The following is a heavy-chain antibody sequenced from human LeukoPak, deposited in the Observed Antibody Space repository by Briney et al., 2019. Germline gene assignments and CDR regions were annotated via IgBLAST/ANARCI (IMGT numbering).Heavy chain of an antibody. CDR1: GGSISSYY. Sequence: SETLSLTCTVSGGSISSYYWSWIRQPPGKGLEWIGYIYYSGSTNYNPSLKSRVTLSVDTSKNQFSLKLSSVTAADTAVYYCARADSYSSGWYGGLDYWGQGTLVTVSS. D-gene: IGHD6-19*01. V-gene: IGHV4-59*01. CDR2: IYYSGST. J-gene: IGHJ4*02. CDR3: ARADSYSSGWYGGLDY.